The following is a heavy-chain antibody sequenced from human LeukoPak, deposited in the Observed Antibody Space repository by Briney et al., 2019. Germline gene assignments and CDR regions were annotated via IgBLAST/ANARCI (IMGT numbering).Heavy chain of an antibody. CDR2: ISSSSSTI. V-gene: IGHV3-48*01. CDR3: ARDEGYGDYSFDY. CDR1: GFTFSSYS. D-gene: IGHD4-17*01. J-gene: IGHJ4*02. Sequence: PGGSLRLSCAASGFTFSSYSMNWVRQAPGKGLEWVSYISSSSSTIYYADSVKGRFTISRDNAKNSLYLQMNSLRAEDTAVYNCARDEGYGDYSFDYWGQGTLVTVSS.